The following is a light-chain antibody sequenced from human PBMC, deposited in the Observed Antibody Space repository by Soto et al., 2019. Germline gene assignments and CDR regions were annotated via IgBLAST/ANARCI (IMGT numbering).Light chain of an antibody. CDR1: SRDVGGYNS. J-gene: IGLJ1*01. V-gene: IGLV2-14*01. CDR2: DVS. CDR3: SSYTSSSTLV. Sequence: QSALTQPASVSGSPGQSITISCTGTSRDVGGYNSVAWYQHNPGKAPKLMIYDVSNRPSGVSSRFSGSKSGNTASLSISGLQAEDEADYYCSSYTSSSTLVFGTGTKLTVL.